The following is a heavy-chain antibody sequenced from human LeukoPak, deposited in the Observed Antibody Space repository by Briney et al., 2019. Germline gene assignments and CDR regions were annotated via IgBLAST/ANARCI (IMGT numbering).Heavy chain of an antibody. V-gene: IGHV4-59*01. D-gene: IGHD2-2*01. CDR3: ARGPADYFDY. CDR2: IYYSGST. Sequence: AETLTLTCTVSGGSFSSYYWRWIRQPPGKGLERIGYIYYSGSTNYHLSLKSRVTISVDTSKNQFSLKLSSVTAADTAVYYCARGPADYFDYWGQGTLVTVYS. CDR1: GGSFSSYY. J-gene: IGHJ4*02.